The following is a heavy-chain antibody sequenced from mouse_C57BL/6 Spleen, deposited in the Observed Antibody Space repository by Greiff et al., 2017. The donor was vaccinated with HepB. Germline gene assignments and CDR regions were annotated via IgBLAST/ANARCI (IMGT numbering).Heavy chain of an antibody. D-gene: IGHD2-4*01. V-gene: IGHV5-4*03. CDR2: ISDGGSYT. J-gene: IGHJ3*01. CDR1: GFTFSSYA. Sequence: EVMLVESGGGLVKPGGSLKLSCAASGFTFSSYAMSWVRQTPEKRLEWVATISDGGSYTYYPDNVKGRFTISRDNAKNNLYLQMSHLKSEDTAMYDCASLYDYAWFAYWGQGTLVTVSA. CDR3: ASLYDYAWFAY.